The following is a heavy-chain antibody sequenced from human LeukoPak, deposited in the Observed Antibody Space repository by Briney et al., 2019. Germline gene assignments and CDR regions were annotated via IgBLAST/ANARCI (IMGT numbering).Heavy chain of an antibody. Sequence: GGSLRLSCAASGFTFSSYGMSWVRQAPGKGLEWVSAISGSGGNTYYADSVKGRFTISRDNSKNTLYLQMSSLRAEDTAVYYCAREVESATFWGDTGSWFDPWGQGTLVTVSS. J-gene: IGHJ5*02. CDR1: GFTFSSYG. CDR3: AREVESATFWGDTGSWFDP. V-gene: IGHV3-23*01. CDR2: ISGSGGNT. D-gene: IGHD2-21*02.